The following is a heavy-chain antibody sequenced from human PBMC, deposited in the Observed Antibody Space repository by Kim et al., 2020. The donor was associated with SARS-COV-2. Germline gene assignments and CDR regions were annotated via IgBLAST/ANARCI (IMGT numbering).Heavy chain of an antibody. J-gene: IGHJ3*02. D-gene: IGHD3-3*01. CDR3: ASRITIFGVVTIGDAFDI. Sequence: KGRFTISRDNSKNTLYLKMNSLRAEDTAVYYCASRITIFGVVTIGDAFDIWGQGTMVTVSS. V-gene: IGHV3-53*01.